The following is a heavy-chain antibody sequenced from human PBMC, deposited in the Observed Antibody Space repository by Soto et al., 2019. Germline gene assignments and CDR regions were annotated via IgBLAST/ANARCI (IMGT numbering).Heavy chain of an antibody. CDR1: GGTFNNYA. D-gene: IGHD6-19*01. CDR3: ARPSAGPYYYYYTMDV. CDR2: LIPIFGAA. Sequence: ASVKVSCKASGGTFNNYATNWVRQAPGQGLEWMGGLIPIFGAANYAQKFQGRVTITADDSTSTAYMELSSLSSEDTAVYYCARPSAGPYYYYYTMDVWGQGTTVTVSS. J-gene: IGHJ6*02. V-gene: IGHV1-69*13.